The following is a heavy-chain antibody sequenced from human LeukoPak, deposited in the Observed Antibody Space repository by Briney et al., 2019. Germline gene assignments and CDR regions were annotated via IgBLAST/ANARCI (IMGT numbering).Heavy chain of an antibody. V-gene: IGHV1-8*01. CDR3: ARGYHRYYHGSGRWCNWFDP. CDR2: MNPNSGNT. J-gene: IGHJ5*02. CDR1: GYTFTSYD. Sequence: ASVKVSCKASGYTFTSYDINWVRQATGQGLEWMGWMNPNSGNTGYAQKFQGGVTMTRNTSINTAYMELSSLGSEDTAVYYCARGYHRYYHGSGRWCNWFDPWGQGTLVTVSS. D-gene: IGHD3-10*01.